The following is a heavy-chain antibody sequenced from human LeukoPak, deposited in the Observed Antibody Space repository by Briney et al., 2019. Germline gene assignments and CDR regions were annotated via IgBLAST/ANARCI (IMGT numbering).Heavy chain of an antibody. J-gene: IGHJ3*02. CDR2: ISGSGGST. Sequence: PGGSLRLSCAASGFTFSSYAMSWFRQAPGKGLEWVSAISGSGGSTYYADSVKGRFTISRDNSKNTLYLQMNSLRAEDTAVYYCAKGHSSGWYGGAFDIWGQGTMVTVSS. CDR1: GFTFSSYA. CDR3: AKGHSSGWYGGAFDI. D-gene: IGHD6-19*01. V-gene: IGHV3-23*01.